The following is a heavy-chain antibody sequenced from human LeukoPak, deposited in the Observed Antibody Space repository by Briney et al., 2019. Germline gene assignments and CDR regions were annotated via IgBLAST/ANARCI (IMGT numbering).Heavy chain of an antibody. V-gene: IGHV4-59*01. D-gene: IGHD3-16*01. CDR1: GASISSYY. CDR3: ARVFWGQLHAFDF. CDR2: IYYSGSA. J-gene: IGHJ3*01. Sequence: SETLSLTCTVSGASISSYYWSWIRQPPGKGLEWIGYIYYSGSANYNPSLKSRATISIDTSKNQFSLNLSSVTAADTAVYYCARVFWGQLHAFDFWGQGTMVTVSS.